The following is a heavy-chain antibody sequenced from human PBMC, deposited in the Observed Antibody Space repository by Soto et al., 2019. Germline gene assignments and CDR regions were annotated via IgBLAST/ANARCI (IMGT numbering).Heavy chain of an antibody. Sequence: SETLSLTCTVYGGSFSDYFWTWIRQPPGKGLEWIGEINHSGSTNFNPSLKSRVAISADTSRNQFSLRVASVTAADTAVYYCAGSYFASSSFHYYYYAVDVWGQGTTVTVSS. V-gene: IGHV4-34*01. J-gene: IGHJ6*02. CDR3: AGSYFASSSFHYYYYAVDV. CDR2: INHSGST. CDR1: GGSFSDYF. D-gene: IGHD3-10*01.